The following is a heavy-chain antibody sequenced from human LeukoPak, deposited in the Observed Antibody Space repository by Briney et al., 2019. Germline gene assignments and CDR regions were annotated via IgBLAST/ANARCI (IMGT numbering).Heavy chain of an antibody. J-gene: IGHJ6*02. CDR3: ARAEAGRSNYYYYGMDV. Sequence: PGRSLRLSCAASGFTFSSYGIHWVRQAPGKGLEWVAVISYDGSNKDYADSVKGRFTISRDNSKNTLYLQMNSLRAEDTAVYYCARAEAGRSNYYYYGMDVWGQGTTVTVSS. CDR2: ISYDGSNK. V-gene: IGHV3-30-3*01. D-gene: IGHD6-19*01. CDR1: GFTFSSYG.